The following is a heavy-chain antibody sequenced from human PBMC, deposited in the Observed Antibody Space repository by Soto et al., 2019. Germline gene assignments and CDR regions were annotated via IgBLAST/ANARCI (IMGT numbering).Heavy chain of an antibody. CDR3: ARSSSIAARRGYYYYYGMDV. CDR2: IIPIFGTA. CDR1: GGTFSSYA. D-gene: IGHD6-6*01. V-gene: IGHV1-69*01. J-gene: IGHJ6*02. Sequence: QVQLVQSGAEVKKPGSSVKVSCKASGGTFSSYAISWVRQAPGQGLEWMGGIIPIFGTANYAQKFQGRVTITADEATSTVYMELSSLRSEDTAVYYCARSSSIAARRGYYYYYGMDVWGQGTKATVSS.